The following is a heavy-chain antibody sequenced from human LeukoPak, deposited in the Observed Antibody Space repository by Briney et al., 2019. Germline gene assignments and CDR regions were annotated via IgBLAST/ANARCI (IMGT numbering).Heavy chain of an antibody. J-gene: IGHJ4*02. V-gene: IGHV3-7*03. CDR2: INQNGGQS. CDR3: VKNSGWYCLDY. CDR1: GFSFSNYW. Sequence: GGSLRLSCEASGFSFSNYWMTWVRQAPGKGLEWVADINQNGGQSYYVDSVKGRFTLSRDNAKNSLFLQLNSLRAEDTAVYYCVKNSGWYCLDYWGQGTLVIVSS. D-gene: IGHD6-13*01.